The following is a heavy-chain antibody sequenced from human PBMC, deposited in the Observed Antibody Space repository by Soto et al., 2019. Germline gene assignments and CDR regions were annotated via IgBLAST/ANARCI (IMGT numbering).Heavy chain of an antibody. J-gene: IGHJ3*02. D-gene: IGHD3-22*01. CDR2: IYHSGST. V-gene: IGHV4-30-4*01. CDR3: ARGSNYYDRSGHPISAALDI. CDR1: AGSISSGGYE. Sequence: TLSLTCTVAAGSISSGGYEWSWIRQPAGTGVEWLGYIYHSGSTTYIPSLKSRVTISGDTSKNQFSLKLSSVTAADTAVYYCARGSNYYDRSGHPISAALDIWGQGTMVTVSS.